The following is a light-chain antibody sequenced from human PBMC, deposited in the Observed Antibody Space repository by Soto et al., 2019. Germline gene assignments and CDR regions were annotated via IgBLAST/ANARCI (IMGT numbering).Light chain of an antibody. CDR3: QQLNSYPLT. Sequence: IQLTQSPSSLSASVGDRVTITCRASQGISSYLAWYQQKPGKAPKLLIYDASTLQSGVPSRFSASGSGTEFTLTISSLQPEDFATYYCQQLNSYPLTFGGGTQGGYQ. CDR2: DAS. V-gene: IGKV1-9*01. CDR1: QGISSY. J-gene: IGKJ4*01.